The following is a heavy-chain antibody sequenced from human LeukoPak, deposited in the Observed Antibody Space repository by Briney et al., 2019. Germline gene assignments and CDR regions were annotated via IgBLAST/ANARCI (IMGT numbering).Heavy chain of an antibody. D-gene: IGHD2-2*01. CDR1: GGSISSSSYY. J-gene: IGHJ5*02. V-gene: IGHV4-39*07. CDR3: ARGRAYQLLTSFAP. CDR2: IYYSGST. Sequence: PSETPSLTCTVSGGSISSSSYYWGWIRQPPGKGLEWIGSIYYSGSTYYNPSLKSRVTISVDTSKNHFSLKLNSVTAADTAVYCCARGRAYQLLTSFAPWGQGTLVTVSS.